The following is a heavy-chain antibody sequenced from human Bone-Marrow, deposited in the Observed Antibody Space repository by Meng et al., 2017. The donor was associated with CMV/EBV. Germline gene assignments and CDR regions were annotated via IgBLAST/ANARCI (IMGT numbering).Heavy chain of an antibody. J-gene: IGHJ3*02. D-gene: IGHD2-21*01. CDR1: GYSFTSYW. V-gene: IGHV5-51*01. CDR3: ARHRDAYCRGDCYSGAFDI. Sequence: GGSLRLSCKGSGYSFTSYWIGWVRQMPGKGLEWMGIIYPGDSDTRYSPSFQGQVTISADKSICTAYPQGSSLKASDTAMYYCARHRDAYCRGDCYSGAFDIWGQGTMVTVSS. CDR2: IYPGDSDT.